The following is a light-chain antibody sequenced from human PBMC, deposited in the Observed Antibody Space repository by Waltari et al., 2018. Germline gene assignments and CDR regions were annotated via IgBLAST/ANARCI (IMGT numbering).Light chain of an antibody. CDR2: GAS. J-gene: IGKJ2*01. Sequence: EIVLTQSPGTLSLSPGDRATPSCRASQSVSTSYLAWYQQKPGQAPRLLIYGASSRATGIPDRFSGSGSGTDFTLTISRLEPEDFAVYYCQQYGSSTYTFGQGTKLEIK. CDR3: QQYGSSTYT. V-gene: IGKV3-20*01. CDR1: QSVSTSY.